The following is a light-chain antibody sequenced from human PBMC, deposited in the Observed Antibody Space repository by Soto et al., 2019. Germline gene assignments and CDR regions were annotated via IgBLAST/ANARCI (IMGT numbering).Light chain of an antibody. CDR1: QSXXSY. CDR2: AAS. J-gene: IGKJ2*01. CDR3: QXSYSTPT. Sequence: DIQMTQSPSXXXXSXGXRVTITCXASQSXXSYLNWYQQKPGKAPKLLIYAASSLQSGVPSRFSGSGSGTDFTLTISSLQPEDFATYXCQXSYSTPTFGQGTKLEIK. V-gene: IGKV1-39*01.